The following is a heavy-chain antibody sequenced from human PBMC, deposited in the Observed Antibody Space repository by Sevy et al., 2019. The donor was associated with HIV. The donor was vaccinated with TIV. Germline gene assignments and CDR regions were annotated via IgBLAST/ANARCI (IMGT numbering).Heavy chain of an antibody. CDR3: ARDMDNFYGMDV. D-gene: IGHD3-10*01. CDR1: GVSISTHS. V-gene: IGHV4-59*11. Sequence: SETLSLTCTVSGVSISTHSWSWIRQPPGKGLEYIGYIYYNGNANFNPSFQSRVTISGDTSMNQLSLKLTSVTAADTAVYYCARDMDNFYGMDVWGQGTTVTVSS. CDR2: IYYNGNA. J-gene: IGHJ6*02.